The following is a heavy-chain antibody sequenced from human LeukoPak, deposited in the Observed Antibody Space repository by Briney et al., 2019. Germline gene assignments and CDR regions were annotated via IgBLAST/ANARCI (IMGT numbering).Heavy chain of an antibody. Sequence: GASVTVSCTASGYTFISYAIHWVRQAPGQRLEWMGWINAGSGDTKYSQKFQGRVTITRDRSASTAFMELSSLRSEDTAVYSCATDSSNYYSGHYYHGMDRWGQGTPVTVSS. CDR2: INAGSGDT. J-gene: IGHJ6*02. CDR1: GYTFISYA. D-gene: IGHD6-13*01. CDR3: ATDSSNYYSGHYYHGMDR. V-gene: IGHV1-3*01.